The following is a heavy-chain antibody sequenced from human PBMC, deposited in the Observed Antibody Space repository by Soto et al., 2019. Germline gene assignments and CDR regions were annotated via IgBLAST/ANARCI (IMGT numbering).Heavy chain of an antibody. D-gene: IGHD6-13*01. CDR2: SIPVFGTT. CDR1: GGTFRNYA. J-gene: IGHJ4*02. Sequence: QVQLVQSGAEVKQPVSSVKLSCKTSGGTFRNYAINWVRQAPGQGLEWMGGSIPVFGTTNYAQTFQGRFTITADESTSTAYMELSSLRSEDTAVYYCAIPLPKQQLVRGAFDHWGQGPLVTVAS. V-gene: IGHV1-69*01. CDR3: AIPLPKQQLVRGAFDH.